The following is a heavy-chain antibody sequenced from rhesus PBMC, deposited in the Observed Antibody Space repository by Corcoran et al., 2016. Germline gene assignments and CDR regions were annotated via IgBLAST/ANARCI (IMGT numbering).Heavy chain of an antibody. V-gene: IGHV4-93*02. CDR2: IYGSVGST. D-gene: IGHD6-31*01. J-gene: IGHJ4*01. CDR3: ARHARTYSSGWPYYFDY. Sequence: QVQLQESGPAVVKPSETLSLTCAVSGGSISSSNWWSWIRQSPGKGLEWIGGIYGSVGSTEYNPSHKSRVTISIDTSKNQFSLKLSSVTAADTAVYYCARHARTYSSGWPYYFDYWGQGVLVTVSS. CDR1: GGSISSSNW.